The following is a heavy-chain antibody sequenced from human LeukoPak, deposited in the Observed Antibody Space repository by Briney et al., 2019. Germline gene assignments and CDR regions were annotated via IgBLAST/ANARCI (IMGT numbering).Heavy chain of an antibody. Sequence: ASVKVSCKASGYSFVGYGITWVRQAPGQGLEWMGWFNPENGNTNYAQKVQGRVTMTADTSTSTSYMELRSLRSDDTAVYYCARDPPVTRATTVGHTTNLVLDYWGQGTLVTVSS. D-gene: IGHD4-23*01. V-gene: IGHV1-18*01. J-gene: IGHJ4*02. CDR1: GYSFVGYG. CDR2: FNPENGNT. CDR3: ARDPPVTRATTVGHTTNLVLDY.